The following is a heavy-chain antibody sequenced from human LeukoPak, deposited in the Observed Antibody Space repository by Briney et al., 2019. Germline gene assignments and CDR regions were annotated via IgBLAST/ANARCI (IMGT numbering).Heavy chain of an antibody. J-gene: IGHJ4*02. CDR3: ARGGAVARLTPPFDY. CDR2: INPNSGGT. V-gene: IGHV1-2*02. Sequence: ASVTVSCKASGYTFTGYYTHWVRQAPGQGLEWMGWINPNSGGTNYAQKFQGRVTMTRDTSISTAYMELSRLRSDDTAVYYCARGGAVARLTPPFDYWGQGTLVTVSS. CDR1: GYTFTGYY. D-gene: IGHD6-19*01.